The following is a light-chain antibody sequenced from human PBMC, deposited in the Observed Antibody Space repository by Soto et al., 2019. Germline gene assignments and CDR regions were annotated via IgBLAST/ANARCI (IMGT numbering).Light chain of an antibody. J-gene: IGLJ2*01. CDR2: ADN. V-gene: IGLV1-40*01. Sequence: QSVLTQTPSVSGAPGQKITMSCTGSSSNIGAGYDVHWYQQIPGAAPILLIYADNNRPSGVPDRFSASKSGTSASLAITGLQGEDEANYYCQSYDTSLSGVIFGAGTKLTVL. CDR3: QSYDTSLSGVI. CDR1: SSNIGAGYD.